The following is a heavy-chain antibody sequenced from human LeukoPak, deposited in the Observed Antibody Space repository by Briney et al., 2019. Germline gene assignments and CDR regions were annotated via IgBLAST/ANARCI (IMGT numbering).Heavy chain of an antibody. V-gene: IGHV4-4*02. CDR3: ARAVRGAKNQFIYRYYYYMDV. D-gene: IGHD3-10*01. Sequence: SGTLSLTCAVSGGSLSTTSWWVWLRQPPGKGLEWIGEVYHSGGGNKNYNPSLKSRATISIDTSRNQFSLNLRSVTAADTAVYYCARAVRGAKNQFIYRYYYYMDVWGKGTTVTVSS. J-gene: IGHJ6*03. CDR2: VYHSGGGNK. CDR1: GGSLSTTSW.